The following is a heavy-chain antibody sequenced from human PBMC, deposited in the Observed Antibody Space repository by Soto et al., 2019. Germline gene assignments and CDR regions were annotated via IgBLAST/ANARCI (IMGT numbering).Heavy chain of an antibody. Sequence: QVQLVESGGGVVQPGRSLRLSCAASGFTFSSYGMHWVRQAPGKGLEWVAVISYDGSNKYYADSVKGRFTISRDNSKNTLYLQMNSLRAEDTAVYYCAKELAYYDSSGYMDYYYYGMDVWVQGTTVTVSS. J-gene: IGHJ6*02. CDR2: ISYDGSNK. V-gene: IGHV3-30*18. D-gene: IGHD3-22*01. CDR1: GFTFSSYG. CDR3: AKELAYYDSSGYMDYYYYGMDV.